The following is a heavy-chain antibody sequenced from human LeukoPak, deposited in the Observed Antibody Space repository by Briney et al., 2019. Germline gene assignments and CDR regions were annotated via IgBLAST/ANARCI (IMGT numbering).Heavy chain of an antibody. D-gene: IGHD1-14*01. J-gene: IGHJ4*02. V-gene: IGHV4-59*08. Sequence: PSETLSLTCTVSGGSINTYFWTWIRQPPGKGLEWIGYINYSGSTNSNPSLKSRVAISVGTSKNQFSVKLSSVTAADTAVYYCARQHSPGYFDYWGQGTLVTVSS. CDR2: INYSGST. CDR3: ARQHSPGYFDY. CDR1: GGSINTYF.